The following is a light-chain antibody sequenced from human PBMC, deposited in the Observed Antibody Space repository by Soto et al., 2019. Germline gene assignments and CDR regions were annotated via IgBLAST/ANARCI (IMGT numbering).Light chain of an antibody. CDR2: DVN. CDR3: TSQTSYVTREV. J-gene: IGLJ3*02. CDR1: SSDIGGYNY. Sequence: QSVLTQPASVSGSPGQSITISCTGTSSDIGGYNYVSWYQHRPGTAPKLIIFDVNNRPSGVSPRFSGSKSGYTASLTISGLQAEDEADYYCTSQTSYVTREVFGGGTQLTVL. V-gene: IGLV2-14*03.